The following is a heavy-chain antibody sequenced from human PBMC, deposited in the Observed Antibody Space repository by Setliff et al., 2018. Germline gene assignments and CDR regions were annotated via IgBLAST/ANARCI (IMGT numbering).Heavy chain of an antibody. CDR3: ARVRNTQNGFFDY. CDR2: IYYSGST. V-gene: IGHV4-59*12. CDR1: GYSISSGYY. D-gene: IGHD1-1*01. Sequence: KTSETLSLTCTVSGYSISSGYYWSWIRQPPGKGLEWIGYIYYSGSTNYNPSLKSRVTISVDTSKNQFSLKLTSVTAADTAIYYCARVRNTQNGFFDYWSQGTLVTVSS. J-gene: IGHJ4*02.